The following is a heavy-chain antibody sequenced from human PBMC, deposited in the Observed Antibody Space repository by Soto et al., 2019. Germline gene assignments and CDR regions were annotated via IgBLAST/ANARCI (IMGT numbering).Heavy chain of an antibody. J-gene: IGHJ4*02. D-gene: IGHD5-12*01. CDR1: GFTFSSYA. CDR2: ISGSGGST. V-gene: IGHV3-23*01. Sequence: EVQLLESGGGLVQPGGSLRLSCAASGFTFSSYAMSWVRQAPGKGLQWVSAISGSGGSTYYADSVKGRFTISRDNSKNPLYLQMKSLRAEDTAVYYCAKPVEMATPLGYYFDSWGQGTLVTVSS. CDR3: AKPVEMATPLGYYFDS.